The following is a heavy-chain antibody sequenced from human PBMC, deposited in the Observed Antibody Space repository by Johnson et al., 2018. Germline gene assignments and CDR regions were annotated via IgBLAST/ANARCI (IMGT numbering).Heavy chain of an antibody. D-gene: IGHD5-24*01. CDR2: ISSSSSTI. J-gene: IGHJ4*02. CDR3: ARGVGYNLDY. Sequence: VQLVESGGGLVQPGGSLRLSCAASGFPFSSYAMSWVRQAPGKGLEWVSYISSSSSTIYYADSVKGRFTISRDNAKNSLYLQMNSLRAEDTAVYYCARGVGYNLDYWGQGTLVTVSS. V-gene: IGHV3-48*01. CDR1: GFPFSSYA.